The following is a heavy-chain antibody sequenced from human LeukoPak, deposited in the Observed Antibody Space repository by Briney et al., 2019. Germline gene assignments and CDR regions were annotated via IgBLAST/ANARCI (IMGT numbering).Heavy chain of an antibody. V-gene: IGHV3-7*04. CDR2: IKQDGSEE. CDR3: ARVYQLSPFN. J-gene: IGHJ4*02. Sequence: GGSLRLSCAASGFTFSTYWMSWVRQAPGEGLEWVANIKQDGSEEYYVDSVKGRFTISRDNAKNSLYLQMSSLRAEDTAVYYCARVYQLSPFNWGQGTLVTVSS. CDR1: GFTFSTYW. D-gene: IGHD2-2*01.